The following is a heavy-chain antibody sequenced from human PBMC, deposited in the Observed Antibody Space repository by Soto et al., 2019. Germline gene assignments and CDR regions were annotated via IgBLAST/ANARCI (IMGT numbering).Heavy chain of an antibody. V-gene: IGHV4-34*01. J-gene: IGHJ3*02. CDR3: ARGGLEVVVVAATAFDI. CDR2: INHSGST. D-gene: IGHD2-15*01. CDR1: GGSFSGYY. Sequence: SETLSLTCAVYGGSFSGYYWSWIRQPPGKGLEWIGEINHSGSTNYNPALKSRVTITVDTSKNQFSLKLNSVTAADTDVYYCARGGLEVVVVAATAFDIWGQGTMVTVSS.